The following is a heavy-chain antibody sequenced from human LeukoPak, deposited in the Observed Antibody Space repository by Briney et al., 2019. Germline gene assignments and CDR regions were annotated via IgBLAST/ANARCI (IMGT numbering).Heavy chain of an antibody. CDR3: ARAPRYNWNDDRDFDY. J-gene: IGHJ4*02. CDR2: MNPKSGNT. V-gene: IGHV1-8*01. D-gene: IGHD1-20*01. Sequence: ASVKVSCKASGYTFTSYDINWVRQAPGQGREWMGWMNPKSGNTGYAQKFQGRVTMTRNTSISTAYMELSSLRSEDTAVYYCARAPRYNWNDDRDFDYWGQGTLVTVSS. CDR1: GYTFTSYD.